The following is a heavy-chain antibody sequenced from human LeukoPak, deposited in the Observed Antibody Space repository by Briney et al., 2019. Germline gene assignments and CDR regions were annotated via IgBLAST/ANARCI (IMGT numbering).Heavy chain of an antibody. Sequence: GGSLRLSCAASGFTFSSYSMDWVRQAPGKGLEWVSLISSGSDYIYYADSVKGRFTISRDNATNSLCLQMNSLRAEDTAVYYCARQYCSGGSCYLTTDYWGQGTLVTVSS. D-gene: IGHD2-15*01. J-gene: IGHJ4*02. CDR3: ARQYCSGGSCYLTTDY. V-gene: IGHV3-21*01. CDR2: ISSGSDYI. CDR1: GFTFSSYS.